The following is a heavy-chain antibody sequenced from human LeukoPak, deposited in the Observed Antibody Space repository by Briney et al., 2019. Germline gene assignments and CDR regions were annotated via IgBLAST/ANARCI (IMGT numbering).Heavy chain of an antibody. CDR1: GDSVSSGSSS. Sequence: SQTLSLTCAISGDSVSSGSSSWHWIRQSPSRGLEWLGRTYYTSKWTGDSALSVRSQIAITPDTSKNQFTLQLNSVTGDDTAVYYCVRRAKGNSYFDPWGQGTLVVVSS. CDR3: VRRAKGNSYFDP. V-gene: IGHV6-1*01. D-gene: IGHD4-23*01. J-gene: IGHJ5*02. CDR2: TYYTSKWTG.